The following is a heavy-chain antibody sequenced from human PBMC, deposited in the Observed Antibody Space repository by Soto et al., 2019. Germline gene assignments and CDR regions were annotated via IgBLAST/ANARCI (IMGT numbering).Heavy chain of an antibody. V-gene: IGHV3-30-3*01. CDR2: VSFDGSNK. D-gene: IGHD1-20*01. J-gene: IGHJ4*02. Sequence: GGSLILSCAASGFTFSTHSMHWVRQAPGKGLECVAIVSFDGSNKYYADSVKGRFTISRDNSKNTLYLQMSGLTPEDTAVYYCARDQTGITTTGGGRIDHWGQGTLVTVSS. CDR1: GFTFSTHS. CDR3: ARDQTGITTTGGGRIDH.